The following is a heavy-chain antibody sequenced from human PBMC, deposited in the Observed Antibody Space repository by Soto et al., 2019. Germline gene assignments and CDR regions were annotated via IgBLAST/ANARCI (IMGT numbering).Heavy chain of an antibody. CDR3: ARGVSSVSPFDY. D-gene: IGHD3-22*01. CDR2: IWYDGSNK. V-gene: IGHV3-33*01. Sequence: QVQLVESGGGVVQPGRSLRLSCAASGFTFSSYGMHWVRQAPGKGLEWVAVIWYDGSNKYYADSVKGRFTISRDNSKNTLYLQMNSLRAEDTAVYYCARGVSSVSPFDYWGQGTLVTVSS. J-gene: IGHJ4*02. CDR1: GFTFSSYG.